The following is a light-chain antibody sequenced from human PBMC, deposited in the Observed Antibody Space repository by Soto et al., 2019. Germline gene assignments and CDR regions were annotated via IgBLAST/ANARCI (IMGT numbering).Light chain of an antibody. CDR3: LVIYTGVGEV. V-gene: IGLV7-46*01. J-gene: IGLJ1*01. CDR2: DTS. Sequence: QTVVTQEPSLTVSPGGTVTLTCGSSTGAVTSGHYPHWFRQKPGQAPRTLIYDTSIKHSWTPARFSGSLLGGKAALTLSGAQPEDEADYYCLVIYTGVGEVFGTGTKLTVL. CDR1: TGAVTSGHY.